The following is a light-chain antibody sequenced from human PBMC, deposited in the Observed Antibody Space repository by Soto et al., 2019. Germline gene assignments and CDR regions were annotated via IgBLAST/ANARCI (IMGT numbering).Light chain of an antibody. Sequence: DIVMTQYPDSLAVSLGERATINCKSSRSVLYSSNTKNYLAWYQQKQGQPPKLLIYWASTRESGVPDRFSGSGSGTDFTLTISRLQAEDVAVYYCQQYYSTPYTFGQGTKLEIK. CDR2: WAS. V-gene: IGKV4-1*01. J-gene: IGKJ2*01. CDR1: RSVLYSSNTKNY. CDR3: QQYYSTPYT.